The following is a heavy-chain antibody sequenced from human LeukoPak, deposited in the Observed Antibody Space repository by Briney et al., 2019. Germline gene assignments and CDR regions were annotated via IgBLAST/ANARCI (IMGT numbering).Heavy chain of an antibody. Sequence: GRSLRLSCAASGFTFSRHGMHWVRQAPGKGLEWVAVIGDTGRAKYYADSEEGRFTASRDNFKNTLYLEMNSLRYDDTALYYCAREAAWGNWYFDHWGRGTLVTVSS. CDR3: AREAAWGNWYFDH. V-gene: IGHV3-30*03. CDR2: IGDTGRAK. J-gene: IGHJ2*01. CDR1: GFTFSRHG. D-gene: IGHD3-16*01.